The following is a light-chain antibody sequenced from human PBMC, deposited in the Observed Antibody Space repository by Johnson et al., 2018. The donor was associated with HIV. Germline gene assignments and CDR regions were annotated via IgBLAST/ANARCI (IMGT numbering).Light chain of an antibody. Sequence: HSVLTQPPSVSAAPGQKVTISCSTNSSNFGNNYVSWYQQLPGTAPKLLIYENNKRPSGIPDRFSGSKSGTSATLGITGLQTGDEADYYCGTWDGGLSAGGVFGTGTKVTVL. CDR3: GTWDGGLSAGGV. CDR1: SSNFGNNY. J-gene: IGLJ1*01. V-gene: IGLV1-51*02. CDR2: ENN.